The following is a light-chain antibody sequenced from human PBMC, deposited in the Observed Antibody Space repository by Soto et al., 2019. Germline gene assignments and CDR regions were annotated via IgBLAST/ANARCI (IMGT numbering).Light chain of an antibody. CDR1: ISHIAAYNY. Sequence: QCPFTQPASVSGSRGQSITIPCTGTISHIAAYNYVSWYQQHPGRAPKLLIYHVNTRPSGISNRFSGSKSGDTASLTISGLQAEDEAEYSCFSYSTSSSLYVFGSGTKVTVL. V-gene: IGLV2-14*03. J-gene: IGLJ1*01. CDR3: FSYSTSSSLYV. CDR2: HVN.